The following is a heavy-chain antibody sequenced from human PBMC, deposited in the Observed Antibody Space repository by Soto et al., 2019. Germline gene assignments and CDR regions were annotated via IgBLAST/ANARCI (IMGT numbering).Heavy chain of an antibody. J-gene: IGHJ4*02. D-gene: IGHD3-16*02. CDR3: ARRITPFYDYIWGSYRYFDY. CDR1: GGSISSSSYY. V-gene: IGHV4-39*01. CDR2: IYYSGST. Sequence: SETLSLTCTVSGGSISSSSYYWGWIRQPPGKGLEWIGSIYYSGSTYYNPSLKSRVTISVDTSKNQFSLKLSSVTAADTAVYYCARRITPFYDYIWGSYRYFDYWGQGTLVTVSS.